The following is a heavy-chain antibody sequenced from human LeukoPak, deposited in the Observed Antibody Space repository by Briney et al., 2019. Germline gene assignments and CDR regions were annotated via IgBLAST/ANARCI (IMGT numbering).Heavy chain of an antibody. V-gene: IGHV4-34*01. D-gene: IGHD3-10*02. J-gene: IGHJ3*02. CDR1: GGSFSGYY. CDR2: INHSGST. Sequence: PSETLSLTCAVYGGSFSGYYWSWIRQPPGKGLEWIGEINHSGSTNYNPSLKSRVTISVDTSKNQFSLKLSSVTAADTAVYYCARGVFRDDAFDIWGQGTMVTVSS. CDR3: ARGVFRDDAFDI.